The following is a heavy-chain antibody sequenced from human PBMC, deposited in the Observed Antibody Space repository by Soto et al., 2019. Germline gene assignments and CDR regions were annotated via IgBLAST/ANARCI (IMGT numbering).Heavy chain of an antibody. CDR3: ASTWELNDAFDI. J-gene: IGHJ3*02. CDR2: ISYDGSNK. Sequence: VGSLRLSCAASGFTFSSYAMHWVRQAPGKGLEWVAVISYDGSNKYYADSVKGRFTISRDNSKNTLYLQMNSLRAEDTAVYYCASTWELNDAFDIWGQGTMVTVSS. CDR1: GFTFSSYA. V-gene: IGHV3-30-3*01. D-gene: IGHD1-26*01.